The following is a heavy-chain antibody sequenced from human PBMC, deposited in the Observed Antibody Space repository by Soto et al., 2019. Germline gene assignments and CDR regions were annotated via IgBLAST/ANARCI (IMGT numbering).Heavy chain of an antibody. V-gene: IGHV3-30*03. D-gene: IGHD1-1*01. CDR3: ARDGVSSTDYTWNYGTYFDY. CDR1: GFTFSSYT. J-gene: IGHJ4*02. CDR2: ISYDGNNK. Sequence: GGSLRLSCAASGFTFSSYTMHWVRQAPGEGLERVAVISYDGNNKFYADSVKGRFTISRDSSSQTLYLQMNSLRPDDTAMYYCARDGVSSTDYTWNYGTYFDYWGPGALVTVSS.